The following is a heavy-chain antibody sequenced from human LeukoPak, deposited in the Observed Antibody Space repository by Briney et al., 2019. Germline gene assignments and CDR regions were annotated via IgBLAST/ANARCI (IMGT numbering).Heavy chain of an antibody. CDR3: ARASSEMATIYFDY. Sequence: GGSLRLSCAASGFTFSSYSMNWVRQAPGKGLEWVSSISSSSSYIYYADSVKGRFTISRDNAKNSLYLQMNSLRAEDTAVYYCARASSEMATIYFDYWGQGTLVTVSS. CDR2: ISSSSSYI. J-gene: IGHJ4*02. CDR1: GFTFSSYS. D-gene: IGHD5-24*01. V-gene: IGHV3-21*01.